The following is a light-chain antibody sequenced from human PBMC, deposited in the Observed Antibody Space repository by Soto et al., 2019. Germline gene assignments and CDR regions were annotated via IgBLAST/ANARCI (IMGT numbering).Light chain of an antibody. CDR2: EDN. CDR3: SDDGMM. V-gene: IGLV2-23*01. Sequence: QSVLTQPASVSGSPGQSFTISCTGASSAVSWCQHHPGKAPQLIIYEDNKRPSRVSNRFSGSKSGDTASLTITGLQAEDEATYCISDDGMMFGRGPKVTVL. J-gene: IGLJ3*02. CDR1: SSAV.